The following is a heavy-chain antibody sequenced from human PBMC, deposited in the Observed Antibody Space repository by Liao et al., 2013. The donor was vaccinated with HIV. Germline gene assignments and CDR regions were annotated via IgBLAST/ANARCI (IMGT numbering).Heavy chain of an antibody. CDR2: IYYSGGT. J-gene: IGHJ4*02. CDR1: GGSISSGDHY. Sequence: QVQLQESGPGLVKPSQTLSLTCTVSGGSISSGDHYWSWIRQPPGKGLEWIGNIYYSGGTYYNPSLKSRLSISLDTSKNQFSLKLSSVTAADTAVYYCARVGFKYSVDYWGQGTLVTVSS. V-gene: IGHV4-30-4*08. CDR3: ARVGFKYSVDY. D-gene: IGHD2/OR15-2a*01.